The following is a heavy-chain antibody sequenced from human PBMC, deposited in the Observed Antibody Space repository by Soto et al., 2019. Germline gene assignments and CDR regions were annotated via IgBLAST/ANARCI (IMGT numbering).Heavy chain of an antibody. J-gene: IGHJ3*02. D-gene: IGHD3-22*01. CDR3: ARENYDSSGGFDI. CDR2: IYHSGST. Sequence: QLQLQESGSGLVKPSQTLSLTCAVSGGSISSGGYSWSWIRQPPGKGLEWIGYIYHSGSTYYNPSSKSRVTISVDRSKNQFSLKLSSVTAADTAVYYCARENYDSSGGFDIWGQGTMVTVSS. V-gene: IGHV4-30-2*01. CDR1: GGSISSGGYS.